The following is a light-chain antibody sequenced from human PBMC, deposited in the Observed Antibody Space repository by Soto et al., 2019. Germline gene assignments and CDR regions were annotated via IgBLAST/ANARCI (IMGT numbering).Light chain of an antibody. Sequence: IVMTQSPSTLSVSPGERATLSCRASQYVINNVAWYQQKNGQAPSLLIFDASTRATGVPARLSGSGSGTELTIHISSLQSEDFEAYYCQHYYNYSQTFGQGTKVDIK. CDR3: QHYYNYSQT. J-gene: IGKJ1*01. CDR1: QYVINN. CDR2: DAS. V-gene: IGKV3-15*01.